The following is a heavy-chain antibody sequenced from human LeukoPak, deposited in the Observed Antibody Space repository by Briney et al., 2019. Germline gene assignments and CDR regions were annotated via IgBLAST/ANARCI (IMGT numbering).Heavy chain of an antibody. CDR1: GFTFRNFA. J-gene: IGHJ4*02. CDR2: LRSDGATT. V-gene: IGHV3-64*02. CDR3: ARARRSGQQSYYFDY. D-gene: IGHD6-19*01. Sequence: TGGSPRLSCAASGFTFRNFAMHWVRQAPGKGLEYVSALRSDGATTYYADSVKGRFIISRDNSKNTLYLQMGSLRREDMGVYYCARARRSGQQSYYFDYWGQGTPVTVSS.